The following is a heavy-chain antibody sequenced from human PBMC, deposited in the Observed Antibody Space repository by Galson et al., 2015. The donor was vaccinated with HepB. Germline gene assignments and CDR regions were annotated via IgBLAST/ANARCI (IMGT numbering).Heavy chain of an antibody. Sequence: SVKVSCKASGYTFTSYGISWVRQAPGQGLEWMGWISAYNGNTNYAQKLQGRVTMTTDTSTSTAYMELRSLRSDDTAVYYCARDESTMITIGGRYWGQGTLVTVSS. J-gene: IGHJ4*02. D-gene: IGHD3-16*01. V-gene: IGHV1-18*01. CDR2: ISAYNGNT. CDR1: GYTFTSYG. CDR3: ARDESTMITIGGRY.